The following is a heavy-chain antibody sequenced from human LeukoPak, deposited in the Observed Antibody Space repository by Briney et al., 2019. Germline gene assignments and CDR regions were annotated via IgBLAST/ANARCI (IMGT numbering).Heavy chain of an antibody. Sequence: DPGGSLRLSCSASGFTFSRYAMHWVRQAPGEGLEYVSAISSNGGSTYYADSVKGRFTISRDNSKNTLYLQMSSLRAEDTAVYYCVKGGGYSGYETFGYWGQGALVTVSS. CDR3: VKGGGYSGYETFGY. D-gene: IGHD5-12*01. CDR1: GFTFSRYA. CDR2: ISSNGGST. V-gene: IGHV3-64D*06. J-gene: IGHJ4*02.